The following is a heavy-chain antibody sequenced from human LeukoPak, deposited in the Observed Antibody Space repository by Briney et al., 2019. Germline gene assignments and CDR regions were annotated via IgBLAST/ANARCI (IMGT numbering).Heavy chain of an antibody. J-gene: IGHJ4*02. CDR1: GGSISSYY. Sequence: SETLSLTCTVSGGSISSYYWSWIRQPPGKGLEWIGYIYYSGSTNYNPSLKSRVTISVDTSKKQFSLKLSSVTAADTAVYYCVTYYFDSSGPKKNYWGQGTLVTVSS. V-gene: IGHV4-59*12. D-gene: IGHD3-22*01. CDR3: VTYYFDSSGPKKNY. CDR2: IYYSGST.